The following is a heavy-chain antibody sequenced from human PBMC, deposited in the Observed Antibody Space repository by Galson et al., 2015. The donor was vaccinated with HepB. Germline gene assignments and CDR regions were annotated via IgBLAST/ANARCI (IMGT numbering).Heavy chain of an antibody. D-gene: IGHD2-2*02. Sequence: SVKVSCKASGYTFTSYGISWVRQAPGQGLEWMGWISAYNGNTNYAQKLQGRVTMTTDTSTSTAYMELRSLRSDDTAVYYCARDWAFNCSSTSCYTSDAFDIWGQGTMVTVSS. J-gene: IGHJ3*02. CDR2: ISAYNGNT. CDR3: ARDWAFNCSSTSCYTSDAFDI. CDR1: GYTFTSYG. V-gene: IGHV1-18*04.